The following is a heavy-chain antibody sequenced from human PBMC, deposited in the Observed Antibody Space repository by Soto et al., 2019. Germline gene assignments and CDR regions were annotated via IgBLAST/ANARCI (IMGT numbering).Heavy chain of an antibody. D-gene: IGHD2-15*01. Sequence: PGGSLRLSCTASGLTFTSDWRHWVSQAPGEGLVWVARMSPDGSDTKYADSVKGRFTISRDNAKSTPYLDMNSLRAEDTGVYYCARPRTKIYSAFDNWGQGTMVTVSS. J-gene: IGHJ3*02. CDR3: ARPRTKIYSAFDN. V-gene: IGHV3-74*03. CDR2: MSPDGSDT. CDR1: GLTFTSDW.